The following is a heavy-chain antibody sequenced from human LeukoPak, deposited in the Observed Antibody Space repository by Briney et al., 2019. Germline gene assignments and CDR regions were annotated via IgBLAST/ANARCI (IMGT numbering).Heavy chain of an antibody. V-gene: IGHV1-18*01. CDR3: ARVSGYSGYDSDY. CDR2: ISAYNGNT. J-gene: IGHJ4*02. Sequence: ASVKVSCKASGYTFTSYGISWVRQAPGQGLEWMGWISAYNGNTNYAQKFQGRVTMTRDMSTSTVYMELSSLRSEDTAVYYCARVSGYSGYDSDYWGQGTLVTVSS. D-gene: IGHD5-12*01. CDR1: GYTFTSYG.